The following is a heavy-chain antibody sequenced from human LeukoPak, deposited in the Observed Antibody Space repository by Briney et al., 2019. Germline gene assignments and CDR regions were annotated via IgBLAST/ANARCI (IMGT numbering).Heavy chain of an antibody. D-gene: IGHD2/OR15-2a*01. V-gene: IGHV3-74*01. CDR2: INTDGSDT. CDR3: ARDQYYGQVDY. CDR1: GFTFTDSW. J-gene: IGHJ4*02. Sequence: GGSLRLSCAVSGFTFTDSWMHWVRQVPGRGLVWVSRINTDGSDTVYADSVKGRFTISRDNAKNTLYLQMNSLRADDTAVYYCARDQYYGQVDYWGQGTLVTVSS.